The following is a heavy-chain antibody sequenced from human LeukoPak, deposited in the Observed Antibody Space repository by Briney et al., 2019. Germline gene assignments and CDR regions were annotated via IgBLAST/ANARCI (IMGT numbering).Heavy chain of an antibody. Sequence: SETLSLTCTVSGGSISSSSYYWGWIRQPPGKGLEWIGSIYYSGSTYYNPSLKSRVTISVDTSKNQFSLKLSSVTAADTAVYYCASPHCSSTSCYGWFDPWGQGTLVTVSS. CDR3: ASPHCSSTSCYGWFDP. CDR1: GGSISSSSYY. CDR2: IYYSGST. J-gene: IGHJ5*02. V-gene: IGHV4-39*01. D-gene: IGHD2-2*01.